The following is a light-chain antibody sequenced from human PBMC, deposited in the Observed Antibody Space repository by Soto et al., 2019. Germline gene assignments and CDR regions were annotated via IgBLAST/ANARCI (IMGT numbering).Light chain of an antibody. CDR3: VTWDDSLSGRV. V-gene: IGLV1-47*01. J-gene: IGLJ1*01. CDR1: SSNIGSNY. CDR2: RNN. Sequence: QSAVTQPPSVSGTPGQRVTISCSGSSSNIGSNYVYWYQQLPGTAPKILIYRNNQRPSGVPERFSGSKSGTSASLAISGLRSEDEADYYCVTWDDSLSGRVFGTGTKLTVL.